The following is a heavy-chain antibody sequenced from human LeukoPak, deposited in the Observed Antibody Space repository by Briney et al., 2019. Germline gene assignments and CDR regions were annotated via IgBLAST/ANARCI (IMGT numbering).Heavy chain of an antibody. J-gene: IGHJ5*02. CDR3: ARDDEVVRGVKEGGWFDP. CDR1: GGSISSSSYY. V-gene: IGHV4-39*07. Sequence: SETLSLTCTVSGGSISSSSYYWGWIRQPPGKGLEWIGSIYYSGSTYYNPSLKSRVTISVDTSKNQFSLKLSSVTAADTAVYYCARDDEVVRGVKEGGWFDPWGQGTLVTVSS. D-gene: IGHD3-10*01. CDR2: IYYSGST.